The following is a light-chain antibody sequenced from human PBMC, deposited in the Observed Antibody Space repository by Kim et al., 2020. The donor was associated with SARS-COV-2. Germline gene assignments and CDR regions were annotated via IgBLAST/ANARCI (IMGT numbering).Light chain of an antibody. V-gene: IGKV3-15*01. CDR1: QSISNK. J-gene: IGKJ1*01. CDR3: QQYSNWPTWT. Sequence: SPGERGTLSCRASQSISNKLAWYQQNPGQAPRLLLYDASARATGIPARFSGSGSGTEFTLIISSLQSEDFAVYYCQQYSNWPTWTFGQGTKVDIK. CDR2: DAS.